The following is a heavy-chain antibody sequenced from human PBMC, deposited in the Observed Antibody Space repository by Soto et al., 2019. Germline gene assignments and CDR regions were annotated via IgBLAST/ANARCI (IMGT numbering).Heavy chain of an antibody. CDR2: ITSDGDST. D-gene: IGHD2-15*01. CDR3: VKGNQLLRYYFEF. Sequence: GGSLRLSCSVSGFTFSNYAMHWVRQAPGKGLEYVSGITSDGDSTWYADSVKDRFTISRDNSKNTLFLQMSSLRVEDTAIYYCVKGNQLLRYYFEFWGPGTLVTVSS. J-gene: IGHJ4*01. CDR1: GFTFSNYA. V-gene: IGHV3-64D*06.